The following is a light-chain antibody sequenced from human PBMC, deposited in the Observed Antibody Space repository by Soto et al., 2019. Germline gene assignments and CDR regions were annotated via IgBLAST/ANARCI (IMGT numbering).Light chain of an antibody. CDR3: AAWDDSLNSRYV. CDR2: SNN. J-gene: IGLJ1*01. V-gene: IGLV1-44*01. Sequence: QSVLTQPPSASGTPGQRVTISCSGDRSNIGSNSVNWYQQLPGTAPKLLIYSNNQRPSGVPDRFSGSKSGTSASLAISGLQSEDEADYYCAAWDDSLNSRYVFGTGTKVTVL. CDR1: RSNIGSNS.